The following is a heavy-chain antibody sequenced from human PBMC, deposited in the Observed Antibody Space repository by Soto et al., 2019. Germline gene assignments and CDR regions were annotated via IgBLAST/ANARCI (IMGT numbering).Heavy chain of an antibody. CDR3: ASRDPGTSVDY. J-gene: IGHJ4*02. Sequence: NPSETLSLTGAVSVDSFTSNNWWTCVRQPPGQGLEWIGEIYRTGSTNYNPSLKSRVTISLDKSENQFSLKVTSLTAADTAVYYCASRDPGTSVDYWGQGTLVTVSS. D-gene: IGHD1-7*01. CDR1: VDSFTSNNW. CDR2: IYRTGST. V-gene: IGHV4-4*02.